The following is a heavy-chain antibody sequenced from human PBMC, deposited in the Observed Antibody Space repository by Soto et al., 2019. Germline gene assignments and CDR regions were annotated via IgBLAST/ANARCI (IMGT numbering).Heavy chain of an antibody. CDR2: IYYSGST. J-gene: IGHJ3*02. Sequence: SETLSLTCTVSGGSISSGGYYWSWIRQHPGKGLEWIGYIYYSGSTYYNPSLKSRVTISVDTSKNQFSLKLSSVTAADTAVYYCATSTNGVCYTEGCAFDIWGQGTMVTVSS. D-gene: IGHD2-8*01. CDR1: GGSISSGGYY. CDR3: ATSTNGVCYTEGCAFDI. V-gene: IGHV4-31*03.